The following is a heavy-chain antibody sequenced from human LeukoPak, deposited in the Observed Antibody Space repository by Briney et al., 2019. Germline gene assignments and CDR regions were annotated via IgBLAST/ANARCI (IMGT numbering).Heavy chain of an antibody. CDR2: ISAYNGNT. CDR1: GYTFTGYY. J-gene: IGHJ6*03. Sequence: ASVKVSCKASGYTFTGYYMHWVRQAPGQGLEWMGWISAYNGNTNYAQKLQGRVTMTTDTSTSTAYMELSSLRSEDTAVYYCARSSGRSPNREYMDVWGKGTTVTVSS. D-gene: IGHD1-14*01. CDR3: ARSSGRSPNREYMDV. V-gene: IGHV1-18*04.